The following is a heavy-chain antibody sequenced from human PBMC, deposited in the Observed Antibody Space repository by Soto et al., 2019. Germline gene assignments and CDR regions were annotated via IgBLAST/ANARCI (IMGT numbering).Heavy chain of an antibody. J-gene: IGHJ4*02. D-gene: IGHD5-18*01. CDR1: GFTFSSYG. V-gene: IGHV3-30*03. CDR3: AATWEGYSYGDGVYYFDY. Sequence: QVQLVESGGGVVQPGRSLRLSCAASGFTFSSYGMHWVRQAPGKGLEWVAVISYDGSNKYYADSVKGRFTISRDNSKNPLYLQMNSLRDEDTAVYYCAATWEGYSYGDGVYYFDYWGQGTLVTVSA. CDR2: ISYDGSNK.